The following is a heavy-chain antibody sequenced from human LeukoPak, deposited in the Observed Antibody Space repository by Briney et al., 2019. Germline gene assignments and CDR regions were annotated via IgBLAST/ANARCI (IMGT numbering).Heavy chain of an antibody. V-gene: IGHV3-33*03. CDR2: IWFDGNKK. Sequence: GKSLRLSCVASDGMHWVRQAPGKGLEWVAVIWFDGNKKFYGDSVKGRFTISRDNSQNTLYLQISRLGPEDTAVYYCAKDDGTYRNFNSWGHGTMVTVSS. J-gene: IGHJ3*01. D-gene: IGHD1-26*01. CDR3: AKDDGTYRNFNS. CDR1: DG.